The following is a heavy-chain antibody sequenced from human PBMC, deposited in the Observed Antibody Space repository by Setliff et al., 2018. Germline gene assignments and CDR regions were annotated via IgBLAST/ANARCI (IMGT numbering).Heavy chain of an antibody. CDR1: GYTFTNYH. Sequence: ASVKVSCKASGYTFTNYHMHWVRQAPGQGLEWMGVINCTGGSATYAQKFQGRVTMTRDTSTSTAYMELSSLRSEDRAIYHCVRGGRTSTTLPPSPPFAYWGQGTLVTVSS. V-gene: IGHV1-46*01. CDR2: INCTGGSA. J-gene: IGHJ4*02. D-gene: IGHD3-16*01. CDR3: VRGGRTSTTLPPSPPFAY.